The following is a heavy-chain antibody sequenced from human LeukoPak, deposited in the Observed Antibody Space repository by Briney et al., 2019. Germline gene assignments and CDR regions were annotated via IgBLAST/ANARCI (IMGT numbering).Heavy chain of an antibody. J-gene: IGHJ4*02. Sequence: TSETLSLTCTVSSGSMNSYYWSWIRQPPGKGLEWIGYIYYSGSTSYNPSLKSRVTISVDTSKNQFSLKLSSVTAADTAVYYCAREPFEVGFDYWGQGTLVTVSS. D-gene: IGHD3-3*01. CDR2: IYYSGST. CDR3: AREPFEVGFDY. CDR1: SGSMNSYY. V-gene: IGHV4-59*01.